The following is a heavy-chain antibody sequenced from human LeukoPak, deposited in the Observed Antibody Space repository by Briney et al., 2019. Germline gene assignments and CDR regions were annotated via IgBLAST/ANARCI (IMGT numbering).Heavy chain of an antibody. D-gene: IGHD3-16*02. V-gene: IGHV1-58*01. CDR3: ARGRLGELSHCFDY. J-gene: IGHJ4*02. CDR2: IVVGSGNT. CDR1: GFTFTSSA. Sequence: ASVKVSCKASGFTFTSSAVQWVRQARGQRLEWIGWIVVGSGNTNYAQKFQERVTITRDMSTSTAYMELSSLRSEDTAVYYCARGRLGELSHCFDYWGQGTLVTVSS.